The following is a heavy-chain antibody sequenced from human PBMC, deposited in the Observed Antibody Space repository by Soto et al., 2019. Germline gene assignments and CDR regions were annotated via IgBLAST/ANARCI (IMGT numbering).Heavy chain of an antibody. CDR1: GASMNNYY. J-gene: IGHJ4*02. CDR3: VRSGHSFGGVM. CDR2: MYYSGGS. V-gene: IGHV4-59*01. Sequence: QVQLQEWGPGLVKPPETLSLTYTVSGASMNNYYGSWVRQPPGKGLEWIGYMYYSGGSNSNPSLKGRVTISVDTSKNQISLKLTSVTAADTAVYYCVRSGHSFGGVMWGQGTLVTVSS. D-gene: IGHD3-16*01.